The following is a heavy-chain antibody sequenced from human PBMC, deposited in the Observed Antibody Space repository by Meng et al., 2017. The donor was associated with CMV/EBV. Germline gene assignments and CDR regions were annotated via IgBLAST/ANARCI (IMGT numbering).Heavy chain of an antibody. D-gene: IGHD3-3*01. CDR1: GSTFSSYE. CDR2: ISSSGSTI. J-gene: IGHJ4*02. Sequence: GGSLRLSCAASGSTFSSYEMNWVRQAPGKGLEWVSYISSSGSTIYYADSVKGRFTISRDNAKNSLYLQMNSLRAEDTAVYYCARGGDFWSGYYKAGDYWGQGTLVTVSS. V-gene: IGHV3-48*03. CDR3: ARGGDFWSGYYKAGDY.